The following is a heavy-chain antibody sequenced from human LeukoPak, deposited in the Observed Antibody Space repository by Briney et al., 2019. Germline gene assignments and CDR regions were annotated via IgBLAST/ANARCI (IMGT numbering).Heavy chain of an antibody. Sequence: PGGSLRLSCAASGYTFTSYGISWVRQAPGQGLEWMGWISAYNGNTNYAQKLQGRVTMTTDTSTSTAYMELRSLRSDDTAVYYCARAASPLGYCSSTSCYEGDAFDIWGQGTMVTVSS. J-gene: IGHJ3*02. CDR1: GYTFTSYG. D-gene: IGHD2-2*01. CDR2: ISAYNGNT. CDR3: ARAASPLGYCSSTSCYEGDAFDI. V-gene: IGHV1-18*01.